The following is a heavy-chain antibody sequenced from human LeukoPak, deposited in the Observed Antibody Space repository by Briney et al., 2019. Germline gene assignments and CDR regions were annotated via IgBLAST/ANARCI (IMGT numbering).Heavy chain of an antibody. CDR3: ARSGSSRYYYYMDV. D-gene: IGHD1-26*01. CDR1: GGSFSGHY. V-gene: IGHV4-59*11. J-gene: IGHJ6*03. CDR2: VHYSGST. Sequence: SETLSLTCAVYGGSFSGHYWSWIRQPPGKELEWIGYVHYSGSTNYNPSLKSRVTISVDTSKDQFSLKVSSVTAADTAVYYCARSGSSRYYYYMDVWGKGTTVTVSS.